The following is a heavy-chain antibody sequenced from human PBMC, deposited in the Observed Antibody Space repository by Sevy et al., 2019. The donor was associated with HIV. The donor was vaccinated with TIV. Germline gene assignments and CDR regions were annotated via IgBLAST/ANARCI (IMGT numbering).Heavy chain of an antibody. J-gene: IGHJ4*02. Sequence: GGSLRLSCAASGFTFSSYAMSWARQAPGKGLEWVSAISGSGGSTYYADSVKGRFTISRDNSKNTLYLQMNSLRAEDTAVYYCAKGNDILTGYYAYWGQGTLVTVSS. CDR1: GFTFSSYA. CDR2: ISGSGGST. V-gene: IGHV3-23*01. D-gene: IGHD3-9*01. CDR3: AKGNDILTGYYAY.